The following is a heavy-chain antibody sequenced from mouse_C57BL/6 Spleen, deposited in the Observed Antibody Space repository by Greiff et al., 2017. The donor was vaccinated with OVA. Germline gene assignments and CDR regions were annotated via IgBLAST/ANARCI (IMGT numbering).Heavy chain of an antibody. D-gene: IGHD1-1*02. CDR1: GYTFTDYY. CDR2: INPNNGGT. J-gene: IGHJ3*01. V-gene: IGHV1-26*01. CDR3: ARWGDGVGD. Sequence: EVQLQQSGPELVKPGASVKISCKASGYTFTDYYMNWVKQSHGKSLEWIGDINPNNGGTSYNQKFKGKATLTVDKSSSTAYMELRSLTSEDSAVYYCARWGDGVGDWGKGTRVTV.